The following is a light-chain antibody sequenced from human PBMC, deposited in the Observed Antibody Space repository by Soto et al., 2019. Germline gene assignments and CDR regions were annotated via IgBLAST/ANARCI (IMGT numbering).Light chain of an antibody. V-gene: IGLV7-46*01. CDR3: LLSYIPPRV. CDR1: TGTVTSGHY. Sequence: QAVVTQEPSLTVSPGGTVTLTCGSSTGTVTSGHYPYWFQQKPGQAPKTLIYDTSDKHSWTPARFSGSLLGGKAALTLSGAQPEDEADYYCLLSYIPPRVFGGGTKLTVL. CDR2: DTS. J-gene: IGLJ2*01.